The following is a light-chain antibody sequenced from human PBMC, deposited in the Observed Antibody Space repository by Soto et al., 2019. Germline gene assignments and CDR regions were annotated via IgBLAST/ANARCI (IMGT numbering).Light chain of an antibody. CDR2: AAS. CDR3: QQYGGSPFT. V-gene: IGKV3-20*01. CDR1: QSVSVNS. Sequence: EIVLTQSPGTLSLSPGERATLSCRASQSVSVNSLAWYQQKGGQAPRLLIYAASTRATGVPDRFSGTGSGTDFALTISRLETDDSAVYYCQQYGGSPFTFGPGPQVDIK. J-gene: IGKJ3*01.